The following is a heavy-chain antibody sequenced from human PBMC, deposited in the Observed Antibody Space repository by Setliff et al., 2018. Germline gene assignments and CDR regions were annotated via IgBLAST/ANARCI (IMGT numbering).Heavy chain of an antibody. Sequence: SETLSLTCAVCRGSITSGSYYWSWIRQPAGKGLEWIGCVYKSGTTNYSPALKSRVTLSIDTSSNEFSLNLRSVTAADTAIYYCARDSHRQTTHPLFDHWGQGALVTVSS. CDR1: RGSITSGSYY. J-gene: IGHJ4*02. CDR2: VYKSGTT. CDR3: ARDSHRQTTHPLFDH. V-gene: IGHV4-61*02.